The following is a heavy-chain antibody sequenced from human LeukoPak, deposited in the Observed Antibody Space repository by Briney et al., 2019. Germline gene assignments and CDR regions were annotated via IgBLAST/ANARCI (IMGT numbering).Heavy chain of an antibody. Sequence: PGGSLRLSCVASGFTFSSYWMTWVRQAPGKGLEWVANIKTDGSQRYYVDSVKGRFTISRDNAKNSLYLQMNSLRVEDTAVCYCARDLDWQTYWGQGTLVSVSS. CDR2: IKTDGSQR. CDR1: GFTFSSYW. J-gene: IGHJ4*02. D-gene: IGHD3-9*01. CDR3: ARDLDWQTY. V-gene: IGHV3-7*01.